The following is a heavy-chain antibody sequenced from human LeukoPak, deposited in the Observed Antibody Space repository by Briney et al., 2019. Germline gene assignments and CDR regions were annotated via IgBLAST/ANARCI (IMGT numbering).Heavy chain of an antibody. J-gene: IGHJ4*02. CDR2: IVVGSGNT. Sequence: SVKVSCKASGFTFTSSAVQWVRQARGQRLEWIGWIVVGSGNTNYAQKFQERVTITRDMSTSTAYMGLSSLRSEDTAVYYCAAVTTPPLAVAGTWIAWEPLDYWGQGTLVTVSS. D-gene: IGHD6-19*01. V-gene: IGHV1-58*01. CDR1: GFTFTSSA. CDR3: AAVTTPPLAVAGTWIAWEPLDY.